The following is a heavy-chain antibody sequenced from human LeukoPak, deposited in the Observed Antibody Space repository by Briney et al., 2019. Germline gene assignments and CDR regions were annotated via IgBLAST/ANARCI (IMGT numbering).Heavy chain of an antibody. D-gene: IGHD6-13*01. Sequence: PSETLSLTCTVSGGSISSYYWSWTRQPPGKGLEWIGYIYYSGNTNYNPSLKSRVTISVDTSKNQFSLNLSSVTAADTAVYYCAREGRGAAAGMDYWGQGSLVTVSS. V-gene: IGHV4-59*01. CDR2: IYYSGNT. CDR3: AREGRGAAAGMDY. J-gene: IGHJ4*02. CDR1: GGSISSYY.